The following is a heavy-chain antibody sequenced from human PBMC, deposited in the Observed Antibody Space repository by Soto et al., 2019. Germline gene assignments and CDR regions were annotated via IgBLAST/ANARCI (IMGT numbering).Heavy chain of an antibody. D-gene: IGHD5-18*01. V-gene: IGHV3-74*01. CDR2: IKSDGSGT. Sequence: EVQLVESGGGLVQPGGSLRLSCVASGFTFSSYWMHWVRQAPVKGPLWVSRIKSDGSGTYYADSVQGRLTISRDNAKNTLYLQMNSVRAEDTAVYYCVRGDGDYNDGNGYLARHWCQGTLVTVSS. CDR3: VRGDGDYNDGNGYLARH. CDR1: GFTFSSYW. J-gene: IGHJ4*02.